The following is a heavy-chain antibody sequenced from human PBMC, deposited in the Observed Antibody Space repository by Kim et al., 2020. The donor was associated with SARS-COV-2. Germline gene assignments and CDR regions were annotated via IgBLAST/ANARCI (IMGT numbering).Heavy chain of an antibody. CDR2: IDPSDSYA. V-gene: IGHV5-10-1*01. D-gene: IGHD2-15*01. CDR1: GYSFSTYW. J-gene: IGHJ5*02. CDR3: ARHEVAAAAFDP. Sequence: GESLKISCKGSGYSFSTYWISWVRQMPGKVLEWMGMIDPSDSYANYSPSFQGHVTITADKSINTAYLQWSSLKASDTAMYYCARHEVAAAAFDPWGQGTLVTVSS.